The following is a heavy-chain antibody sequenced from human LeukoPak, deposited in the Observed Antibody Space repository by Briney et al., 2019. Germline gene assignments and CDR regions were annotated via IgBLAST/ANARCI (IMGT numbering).Heavy chain of an antibody. Sequence: GKSLRLSCAASGFTFSSYAMHWVRQAPGKGLEGVAVISYDGSNKYYADSVKGRFTISRDNSKNTLYLQMNSLRAEDTAVYYCARVHVLRYFDWSQGAYDYWGQGTLVTVSS. V-gene: IGHV3-30*04. CDR2: ISYDGSNK. CDR1: GFTFSSYA. J-gene: IGHJ4*02. D-gene: IGHD3-9*01. CDR3: ARVHVLRYFDWSQGAYDY.